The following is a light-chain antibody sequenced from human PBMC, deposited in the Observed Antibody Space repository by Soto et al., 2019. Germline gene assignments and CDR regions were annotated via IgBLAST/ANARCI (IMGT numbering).Light chain of an antibody. V-gene: IGKV1-5*03. CDR1: QSINTW. CDR3: QRYDSYPPWT. Sequence: DIQMTQSPSTLSASVGDRVTITCRASQSINTWLAWYQQEPGKAPRLLIYKASSLESGVPSRFSGSGSGTEFTLTISSLQPDDFATYYCQRYDSYPPWTFGQGTKVELK. J-gene: IGKJ1*01. CDR2: KAS.